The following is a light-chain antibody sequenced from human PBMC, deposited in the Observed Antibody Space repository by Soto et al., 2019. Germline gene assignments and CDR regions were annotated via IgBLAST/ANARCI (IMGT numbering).Light chain of an antibody. CDR2: GAS. CDR1: QSVSSN. CDR3: QQYNNWPPIT. J-gene: IGKJ5*01. Sequence: IVLTQSLDTLALSTGKRATLCCRASQSVSSNLAWYQQKPGQAPRLLIYGASTRATGIPARFSGSGSGTEFTLTISSLQSEDFGVYYCQQYNNWPPITFGHGTRLDIK. V-gene: IGKV3-15*01.